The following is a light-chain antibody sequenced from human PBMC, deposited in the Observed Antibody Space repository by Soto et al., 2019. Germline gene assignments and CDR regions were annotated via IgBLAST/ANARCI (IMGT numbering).Light chain of an antibody. Sequence: QSALTQPASVSGSPGQSITISCTGTSSDIGNYNLVSWYQQHPGKAPKVMIYEVTKRPSGVSNRFSGSKSGNTASLTISGLQAEDEADYYCCSYAGSSTSYVFGTGPKVTVL. J-gene: IGLJ1*01. CDR1: SSDIGNYNL. V-gene: IGLV2-23*02. CDR3: CSYAGSSTSYV. CDR2: EVT.